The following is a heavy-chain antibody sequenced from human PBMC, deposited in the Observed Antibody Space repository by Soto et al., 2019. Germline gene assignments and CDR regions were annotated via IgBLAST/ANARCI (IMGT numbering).Heavy chain of an antibody. CDR1: GFTFSSYS. J-gene: IGHJ4*02. CDR2: ISSSSSTI. Sequence: GGSLRLSCAASGFTFSSYSMNWVRQAPGKGLEWVSYISSSSSTIYYADSVKGRFTISRDNAKNSLYLQMNSLRDEDTAVYYCASSLIPYKRGVDYWGQGTLVTVSS. V-gene: IGHV3-48*02. CDR3: ASSLIPYKRGVDY. D-gene: IGHD1-1*01.